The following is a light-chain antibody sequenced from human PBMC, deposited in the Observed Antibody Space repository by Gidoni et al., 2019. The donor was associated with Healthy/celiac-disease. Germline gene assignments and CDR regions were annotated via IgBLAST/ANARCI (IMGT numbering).Light chain of an antibody. V-gene: IGLV2-14*01. CDR3: SSYTSSSHVV. Sequence: QSALTQPASVSESPGQSITISCTGTSSDVGGYNYVSWYHQHPGKAPKLMIYDVSNRPSGVSKRFSGSKSGNTASLTISGLQAEDEADYYCSSYTSSSHVVFGGGTKLTVL. CDR2: DVS. J-gene: IGLJ2*01. CDR1: SSDVGGYNY.